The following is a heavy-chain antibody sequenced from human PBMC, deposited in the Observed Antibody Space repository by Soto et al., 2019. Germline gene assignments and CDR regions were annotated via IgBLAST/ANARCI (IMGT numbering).Heavy chain of an antibody. J-gene: IGHJ4*02. CDR2: IKQDESEK. D-gene: IGHD6-19*01. V-gene: IGHV3-7*05. Sequence: EVQLVEWGGGVVRPGGSLRLSCEASGFSFSSYWMGWVRQAPGKGLEWVANIKQDESEKHYVDSVKGRFTISRDNAKDSLYLQMSSLRAEDTAIYYCASHHTSGWLYFDSWGQGTLVTVSS. CDR3: ASHHTSGWLYFDS. CDR1: GFSFSSYW.